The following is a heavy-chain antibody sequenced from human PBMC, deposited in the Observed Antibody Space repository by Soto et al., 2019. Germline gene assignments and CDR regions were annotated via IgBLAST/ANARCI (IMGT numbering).Heavy chain of an antibody. CDR2: IHWNSGTT. D-gene: IGHD3-10*01. J-gene: IGHJ4*02. V-gene: IGHV3-9*01. Sequence: EVQLVESGGGLVQPGRSLRLSCAASGFTFDDYAMHWVRQAPGKGLGWVSGIHWNSGTTGYADSVRGRFTISRDNAKNSLYLQMNSLRGEDTALYHCLKTAGRTGWDHFDSWGQGTLVTVSS. CDR1: GFTFDDYA. CDR3: LKTAGRTGWDHFDS.